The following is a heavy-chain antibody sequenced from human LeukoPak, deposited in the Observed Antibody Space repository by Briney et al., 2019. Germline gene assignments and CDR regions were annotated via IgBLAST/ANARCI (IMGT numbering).Heavy chain of an antibody. V-gene: IGHV3-48*04. CDR2: ISSSSSTI. CDR3: ARSSTTYYYDSGSHY. D-gene: IGHD3-22*01. Sequence: GALRLSCAASGFTFSSYSMNWVRQAPGKGLEWVSYISSSSSTIYYADSVKGRFTISRDNAKTSLYLQMNSLRAEDTAVYYCARSSTTYYYDSGSHYWGQGTLVTVSS. CDR1: GFTFSSYS. J-gene: IGHJ4*02.